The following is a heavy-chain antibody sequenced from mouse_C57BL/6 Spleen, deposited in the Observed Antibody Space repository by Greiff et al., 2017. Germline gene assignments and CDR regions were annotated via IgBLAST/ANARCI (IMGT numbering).Heavy chain of an antibody. D-gene: IGHD1-1*01. CDR3: ARSITTEGDY. V-gene: IGHV3-6*01. CDR2: ISYDGSN. J-gene: IGHJ2*01. Sequence: EVQLQQSGPGLVKPSQSLYLTCSVTGYSITSGYYWNWIRQLPGNKLEWMGYISYDGSNNYNPSLKNRISITRDTSKNQFFLKLNSGTTEDTATYYCARSITTEGDYWGQGTTLTVSS. CDR1: GYSITSGYY.